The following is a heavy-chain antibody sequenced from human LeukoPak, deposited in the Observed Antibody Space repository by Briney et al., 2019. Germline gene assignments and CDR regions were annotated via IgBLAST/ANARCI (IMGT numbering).Heavy chain of an antibody. CDR2: INPNSGGT. V-gene: IGHV1-2*06. Sequence: GESLKISCKGSGYTFTGYYMHWVRQAPGQGLEWMGRINPNSGGTNYAQKFQGRVTMTRDTSISTAYMELSRLRSDDTAVYYCAREGGYSNYQSGWGQGTLVTVSS. CDR3: AREGGYSNYQSG. CDR1: GYTFTGYY. J-gene: IGHJ4*02. D-gene: IGHD4-11*01.